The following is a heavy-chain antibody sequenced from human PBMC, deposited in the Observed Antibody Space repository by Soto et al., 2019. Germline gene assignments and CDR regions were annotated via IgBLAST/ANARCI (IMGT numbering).Heavy chain of an antibody. Sequence: GESLKISCKASGYTFTSSWIGWVRQMPGKGLEWMGIIYLGDSDTRYSPSFRGQITISADRSITTAYLQWSGLKASDTGMYYCARLSSCSNGVCYKFDYWGPGTLVTVS. CDR2: IYLGDSDT. J-gene: IGHJ4*02. V-gene: IGHV5-51*01. CDR1: GYTFTSSW. D-gene: IGHD2-8*01. CDR3: ARLSSCSNGVCYKFDY.